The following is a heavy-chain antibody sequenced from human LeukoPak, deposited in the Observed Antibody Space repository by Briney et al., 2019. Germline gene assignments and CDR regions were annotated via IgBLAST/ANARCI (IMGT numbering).Heavy chain of an antibody. CDR2: IWHDVSNK. CDR1: GFTFNSYC. V-gene: IGHV3-33*01. D-gene: IGHD2-2*01. Sequence: GGSLRLSCEASGFTFNSYCMFWVRQAPGKGQEWVAFIWHDVSNKLYGDSVKGRFTISRDNSKNTVYLQMNSLRAEDTAVYYCARDYCRTTSCLESWGQGTLVTVSS. CDR3: ARDYCRTTSCLES. J-gene: IGHJ4*02.